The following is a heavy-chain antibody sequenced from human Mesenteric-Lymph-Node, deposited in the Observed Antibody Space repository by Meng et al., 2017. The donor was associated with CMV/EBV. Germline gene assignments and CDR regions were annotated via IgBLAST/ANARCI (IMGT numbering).Heavy chain of an antibody. J-gene: IGHJ6*02. CDR3: AGVVPAAYYYYGMDV. CDR1: GFTFSSYS. D-gene: IGHD2-2*01. Sequence: RGSLRLSCAASGFTFSSYSMNWVRQAPGKGLEWVSSISSSSYIYYADSVKGRFTISRDNAKNSLYLQMNSLRAEDTAVYYCAGVVPAAYYYYGMDVWGQGTTVTVSS. CDR2: ISSSSYI. V-gene: IGHV3-21*01.